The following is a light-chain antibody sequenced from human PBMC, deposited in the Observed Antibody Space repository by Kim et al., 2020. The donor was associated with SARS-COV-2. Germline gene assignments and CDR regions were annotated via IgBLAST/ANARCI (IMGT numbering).Light chain of an antibody. Sequence: STSVGDRVPITCRASQSVGAFLAWFQQKPGKAPNLLIYRASSLQSGVPSRFSGSGSGTEFTLTISSLQPDDFAIYYCQQYNTYPWTFGQGTKLEIK. CDR1: QSVGAF. CDR3: QQYNTYPWT. CDR2: RAS. J-gene: IGKJ2*02. V-gene: IGKV1-5*03.